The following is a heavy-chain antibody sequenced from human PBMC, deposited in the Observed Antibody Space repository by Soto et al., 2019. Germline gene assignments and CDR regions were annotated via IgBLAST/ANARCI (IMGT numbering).Heavy chain of an antibody. CDR2: ISYDGSNK. CDR1: GFTFSSYA. Sequence: PGGSLRRPWAASGFTFSSYAMHRDRQAPGKGLEWVAVISYDGSNKYYADAVKGRFTISRDNSKNTLYLQMNSLRAEDTAVYYCARDYIAARGYYYYGMDVWGQGT. D-gene: IGHD6-6*01. CDR3: ARDYIAARGYYYYGMDV. V-gene: IGHV3-30-3*01. J-gene: IGHJ6*02.